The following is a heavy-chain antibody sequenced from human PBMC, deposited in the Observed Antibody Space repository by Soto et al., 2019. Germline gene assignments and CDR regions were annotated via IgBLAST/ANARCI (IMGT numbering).Heavy chain of an antibody. D-gene: IGHD3-10*01. CDR2: IHGSGST. CDR1: GGSISENF. J-gene: IGHJ5*02. V-gene: IGHV4-4*07. CDR3: ARGLQSATINRGVPLAYHSFDP. Sequence: SETLSLTYSVCGGSISENFWTWIRQPAGKGLEGIGRIHGSGSTSYNPSLKTRLTRSVDTSNNQISLRLRSVPAADTAVHYCARGLQSATINRGVPLAYHSFDPWGHGPLVT.